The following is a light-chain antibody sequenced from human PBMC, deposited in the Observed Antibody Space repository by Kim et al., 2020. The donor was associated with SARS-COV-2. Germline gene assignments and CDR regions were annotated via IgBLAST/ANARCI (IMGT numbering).Light chain of an antibody. CDR3: QHRSNRPPT. CDR2: DSS. Sequence: LSPEDIATPSCRARQSVSSYLALYQQKPGQAPRLLIYDSSNRATGIPARFSGSGSGRYVILTISNLEPQDFAVYYCQHRSNRPPTFWQRTRLEIK. J-gene: IGKJ5*01. V-gene: IGKV3-11*02. CDR1: QSVSSY.